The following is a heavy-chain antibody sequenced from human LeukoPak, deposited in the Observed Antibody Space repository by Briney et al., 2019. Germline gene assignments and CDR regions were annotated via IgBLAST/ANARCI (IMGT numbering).Heavy chain of an antibody. CDR2: ISGSGANT. D-gene: IGHD2-15*01. CDR1: GFTFSNYA. V-gene: IGHV3-23*01. CDR3: ARLFRYCSGGTCCTDRGYFFDY. Sequence: GGSLRLSCVAPGFTFSNYAMSWVRQAPGKGLEWVSTISGSGANTYYADSVKGRFTISRDNSKNTLSLQMNSLRAEDTAVYYCARLFRYCSGGTCCTDRGYFFDYWGQGTLVTVSS. J-gene: IGHJ4*02.